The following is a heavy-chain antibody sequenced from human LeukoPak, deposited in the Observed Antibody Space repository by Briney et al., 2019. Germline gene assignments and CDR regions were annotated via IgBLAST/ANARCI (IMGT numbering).Heavy chain of an antibody. J-gene: IGHJ4*02. CDR3: ARDRHWTNDWVFDY. CDR1: GGSISSYY. Sequence: SETLSLTCTVSGGSISSYYWSWIRQPPGKGLVWIGYIHYSGSTNYNPSLKSRVTLSVDTSNNQFSLKLSSVTAAATAVYYCARDRHWTNDWVFDYWGQGTLVTVSS. CDR2: IHYSGST. V-gene: IGHV4-59*01. D-gene: IGHD1/OR15-1a*01.